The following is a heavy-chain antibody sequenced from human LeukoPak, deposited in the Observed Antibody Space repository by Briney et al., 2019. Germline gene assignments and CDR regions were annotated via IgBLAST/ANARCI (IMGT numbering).Heavy chain of an antibody. D-gene: IGHD5-18*01. CDR2: IYYSGST. CDR1: GGSISSYY. Sequence: PSETLSLICTVSGGSISSYYWRWIRQPPGKGLEWIGYIYYSGSTNYNPSLKSRVTISVDTSKNQFSLKLSSVTAADTAVYYCARAERGYSYAYWGQGTLVTVSS. J-gene: IGHJ4*02. CDR3: ARAERGYSYAY. V-gene: IGHV4-59*01.